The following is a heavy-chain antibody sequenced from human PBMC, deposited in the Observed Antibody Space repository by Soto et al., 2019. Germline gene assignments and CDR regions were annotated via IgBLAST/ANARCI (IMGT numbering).Heavy chain of an antibody. CDR3: ARGVSTVTPNWFDP. V-gene: IGHV1-3*01. D-gene: IGHD4-17*01. Sequence: ASVKVSCKASGYTFSTYAMNWVRQAPGQRLEWMGWINAGNGNTKYSQKFQGRVTITRDTSGTTAYMELSSQRSEDTAVYYCARGVSTVTPNWFDPLGHGTLVTVAS. J-gene: IGHJ5*02. CDR2: INAGNGNT. CDR1: GYTFSTYA.